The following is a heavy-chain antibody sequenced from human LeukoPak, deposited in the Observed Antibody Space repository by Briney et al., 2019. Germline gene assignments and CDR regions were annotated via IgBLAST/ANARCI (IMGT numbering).Heavy chain of an antibody. J-gene: IGHJ4*02. V-gene: IGHV1-18*01. CDR2: IAGDR. CDR1: GYTFSNYG. CDR3: ARDFWNLYENNDSNRDFDN. Sequence: ASVKVSCKASGYTFSNYGISWVRQAPGQGLEWMAWIAGDRIYAPQFQGRLIISTDPSTSTAYMELRSLRSGDTAVYYCARDFWNLYENNDSNRDFDNWGQGTLLTVSS. D-gene: IGHD7-27*01.